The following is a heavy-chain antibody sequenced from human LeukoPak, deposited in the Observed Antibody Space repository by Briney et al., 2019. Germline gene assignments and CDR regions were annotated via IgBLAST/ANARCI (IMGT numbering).Heavy chain of an antibody. D-gene: IGHD3-16*02. J-gene: IGHJ4*02. CDR2: IYYSEST. Sequence: SETLSLTCAVYGGSFSGYYWSWIRQPPGKGLEWIGSIYYSESTDYNPSLKSRVTISVDTSKNHFSLKLTSVTAADTAVYYCARTYYDYVWGSYRYPFDYWGQGTLVTVSS. CDR1: GGSFSGYY. CDR3: ARTYYDYVWGSYRYPFDY. V-gene: IGHV4-34*01.